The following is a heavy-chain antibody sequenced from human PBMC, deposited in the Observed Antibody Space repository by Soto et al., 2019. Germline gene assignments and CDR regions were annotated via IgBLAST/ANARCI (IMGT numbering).Heavy chain of an antibody. D-gene: IGHD4-17*01. J-gene: IGHJ4*02. CDR3: ASKEIDYGAPFDY. CDR2: IYHSGST. Sequence: SETLSLTCAVSGGSISSGGYSWSWIRQPPGKGLEWIGYIYHSGSTYYNPSLKSRVTISVDRSKNQFSLKLSSVTAADTAVYYCASKEIDYGAPFDYWGQGTLVTVSS. CDR1: GGSISSGGYS. V-gene: IGHV4-30-2*01.